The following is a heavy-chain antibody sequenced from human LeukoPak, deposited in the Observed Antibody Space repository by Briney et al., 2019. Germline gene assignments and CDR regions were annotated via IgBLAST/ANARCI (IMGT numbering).Heavy chain of an antibody. V-gene: IGHV4-59*01. CDR3: ARGGESSSWYYFDY. CDR2: IYYSGST. D-gene: IGHD6-13*01. CDR1: GGSISSYY. J-gene: IGHJ4*02. Sequence: SETLSLACTVSGGSISSYYWSRIRQPPGKGLEWIGYIYYSGSTNYNPSLKSRVTISVDTSKNQFSLKLSSVTAADTAVYYCARGGESSSWYYFDYWGQGTLVTVSS.